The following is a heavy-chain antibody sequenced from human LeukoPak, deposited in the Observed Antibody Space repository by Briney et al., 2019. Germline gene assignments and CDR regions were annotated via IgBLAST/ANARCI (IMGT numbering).Heavy chain of an antibody. V-gene: IGHV3-43*02. CDR1: GFTFDDYA. J-gene: IGHJ5*02. D-gene: IGHD2-15*01. CDR3: AKDPLPSRPRGYCSGGSCYSAEWFDP. Sequence: GGSLRLSCAASGFTFDDYAMHWVRQAPGKGLEWVSLISGDGGSTYYADSVKGRFTISRDNSKNSLYLQMNSLRTEDTALYYCAKDPLPSRPRGYCSGGSCYSAEWFDPWGQGTLVTVS. CDR2: ISGDGGST.